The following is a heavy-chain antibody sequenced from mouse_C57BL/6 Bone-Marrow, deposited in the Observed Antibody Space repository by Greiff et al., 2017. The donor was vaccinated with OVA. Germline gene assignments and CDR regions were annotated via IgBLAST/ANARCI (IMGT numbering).Heavy chain of an antibody. CDR3: ARDRRSPFAY. CDR2: INPSTGGT. V-gene: IGHV1-42*01. D-gene: IGHD2-14*01. CDR1: GYSFTGYY. Sequence: EVQLQQSGPELVKPGASVKISCKASGYSFTGYYMNWVKQSPEKSLEWIGEINPSTGGTTYNQKFKAKATLTVDKSSSTAYMQLKSLTSEDSAVYYCARDRRSPFAYWGQGTLVTVSA. J-gene: IGHJ3*01.